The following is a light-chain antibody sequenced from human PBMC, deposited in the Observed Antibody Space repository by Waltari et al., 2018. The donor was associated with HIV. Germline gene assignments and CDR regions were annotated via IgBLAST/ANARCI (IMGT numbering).Light chain of an antibody. Sequence: QSVLTQPPSAFGSPGQRLTSSCSGSSSNSGSNAVNWYQHLPGTAPTLLIFGNDQRPSGVPARFSGSKSGTSASLAISGLRSEDEGEYYCASWDDSLKVVVFGGGTKLTV. CDR2: GND. J-gene: IGLJ2*01. CDR1: SSNSGSNA. CDR3: ASWDDSLKVVV. V-gene: IGLV1-44*01.